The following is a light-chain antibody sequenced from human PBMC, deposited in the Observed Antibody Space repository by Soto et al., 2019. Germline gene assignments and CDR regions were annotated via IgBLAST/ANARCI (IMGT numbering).Light chain of an antibody. CDR2: GAS. CDR1: QSVTTTY. CDR3: QHRSYWPWT. J-gene: IGKJ1*01. V-gene: IGKV3D-20*02. Sequence: EIVSPHSPFPLSFSPGERSTLSCRASQSVTTTYLAWYQQKPGQAPRLLIYGASNRATGIPARFSGSGSGTDFTLTISSLEPEDFAIYYCQHRSYWPWTFGQGTNVDIK.